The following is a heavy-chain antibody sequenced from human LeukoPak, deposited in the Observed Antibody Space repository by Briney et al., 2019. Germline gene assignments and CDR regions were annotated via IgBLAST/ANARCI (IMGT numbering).Heavy chain of an antibody. J-gene: IGHJ5*02. Sequence: SETLSLTCTVSGGSIRSGDYYWSWIRQHPGKGLEWIGYIYYSGSTYYNPSLASRLTISIDTSENQFSLKLNSVTAADTAVYYCTCYYSSGPHHWFDPWGQGTLVTVSS. CDR1: GGSIRSGDYY. D-gene: IGHD3-22*01. V-gene: IGHV4-31*03. CDR3: TCYYSSGPHHWFDP. CDR2: IYYSGST.